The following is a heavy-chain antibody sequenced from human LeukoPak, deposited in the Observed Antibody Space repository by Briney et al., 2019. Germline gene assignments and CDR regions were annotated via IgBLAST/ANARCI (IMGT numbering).Heavy chain of an antibody. Sequence: GVSLRLSCAASGFTFRDYYMSWIRQAPGKGLDWVSYLSSSSRSTTYADSVKGRFTTSRENAKNSLYLQMNILRAENTAVYYCSSGYESDYFFYYGMDVWGQGTTVTVSS. J-gene: IGHJ6*02. CDR2: LSSSSRST. V-gene: IGHV3-11*06. CDR3: SSGYESDYFFYYGMDV. D-gene: IGHD5-12*01. CDR1: GFTFRDYY.